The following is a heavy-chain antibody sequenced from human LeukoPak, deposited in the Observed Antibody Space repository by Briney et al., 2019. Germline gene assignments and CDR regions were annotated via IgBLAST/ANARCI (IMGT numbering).Heavy chain of an antibody. CDR3: AKQSYARSLGE. Sequence: GGSLRLSCATSGFPFSDFSMSWVRQAPGKGLEWISTTNSGGTSTYYAESAKGRFTISRDNSKNTLYLQMSSLRVEDTAVYYCAKQSYARSLGEGGPGTLVSVSS. J-gene: IGHJ4*02. V-gene: IGHV3-23*01. CDR1: GFPFSDFS. D-gene: IGHD2-8*01. CDR2: TNSGGTST.